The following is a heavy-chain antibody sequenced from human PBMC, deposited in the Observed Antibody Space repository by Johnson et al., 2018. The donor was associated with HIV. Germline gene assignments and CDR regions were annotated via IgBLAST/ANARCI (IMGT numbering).Heavy chain of an antibody. CDR2: ISYDGSNK. CDR1: GFTFSSYA. CDR3: AKDSTSCVGVAADAFDI. V-gene: IGHV3-30-3*01. D-gene: IGHD2-2*01. J-gene: IGHJ3*02. Sequence: QVQLVESGGGVVQPGRSLRLSCAATGFTFSSYAMHWVRQAPGKGLEWVAVISYDGSNKYYADSVKGRFTISRDNSKSTMYLQMNTLRAEDTAVYYCAKDSTSCVGVAADAFDIWVQGTMVPVSS.